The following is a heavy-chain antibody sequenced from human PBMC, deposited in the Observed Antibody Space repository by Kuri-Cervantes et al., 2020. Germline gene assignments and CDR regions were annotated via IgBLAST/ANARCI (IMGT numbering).Heavy chain of an antibody. J-gene: IGHJ6*02. V-gene: IGHV3-7*01. D-gene: IGHD1-14*01. CDR3: ARGFRSRRSWPLGYYYGMDV. Sequence: ETLSLTCAAPGFTFSSYWMSWVRQAPGEGLEWVANIKQDGSEKYYVDSVKGRFTISRDNAKNSLYLQMNSLRAEDTAVYYCARGFRSRRSWPLGYYYGMDVWGQGTTVTVSS. CDR2: IKQDGSEK. CDR1: GFTFSSYW.